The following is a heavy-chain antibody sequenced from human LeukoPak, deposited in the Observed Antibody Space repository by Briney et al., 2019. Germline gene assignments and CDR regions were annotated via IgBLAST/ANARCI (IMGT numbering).Heavy chain of an antibody. V-gene: IGHV4-61*02. CDR1: GGSISRATYY. CDR3: ARFRVAGTRYFDY. Sequence: PSQTLSLTCTVSGGSISRATYYWNWIRQPAGKGLEWIGRIYTSGSTNYNPSLKSRVTISVDTSKNQFSLKLSSVTAADTAVYYCARFRVAGTRYFDYWGQGTLVTVSS. D-gene: IGHD6-19*01. J-gene: IGHJ4*02. CDR2: IYTSGST.